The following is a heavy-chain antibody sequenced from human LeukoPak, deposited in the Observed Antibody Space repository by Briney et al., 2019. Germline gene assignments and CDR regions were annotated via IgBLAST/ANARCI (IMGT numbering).Heavy chain of an antibody. Sequence: ASVRVSSKASGYTFTVKYLHWVRQAPGQGVGWMRWINPNSGGTNYAQKLQGTVTVTRHTSISTAYMELSTLRSDDTAVYYCASGAGTYSPDYWGQGTLVTVSS. J-gene: IGHJ4*02. CDR2: INPNSGGT. V-gene: IGHV1-2*02. CDR1: GYTFTVKY. D-gene: IGHD3-10*01. CDR3: ASGAGTYSPDY.